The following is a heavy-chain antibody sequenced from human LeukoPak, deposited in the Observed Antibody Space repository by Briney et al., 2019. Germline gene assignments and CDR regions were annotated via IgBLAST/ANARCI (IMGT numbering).Heavy chain of an antibody. CDR1: GGSISSSSYY. CDR3: ASPGVGVPAFDI. J-gene: IGHJ3*02. Sequence: PSETLSLTCTVSGGSISSSSYYWGWIRQPPGKGLEWIGSIYYSGSTYYNPSLKSRVTISVDTSKNQFSLKLSSVTAADTAVYYCASPGVGVPAFDIWGQGTMVTVSS. D-gene: IGHD1-26*01. CDR2: IYYSGST. V-gene: IGHV4-39*07.